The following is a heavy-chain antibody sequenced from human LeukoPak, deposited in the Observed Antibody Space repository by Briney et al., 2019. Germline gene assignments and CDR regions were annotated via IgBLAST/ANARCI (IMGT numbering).Heavy chain of an antibody. CDR3: ARIKWELSYYYYYGMHV. V-gene: IGHV4-59*08. J-gene: IGHJ6*01. CDR1: GGTITSYY. Sequence: PSETLTLTCTASGGTITSYYLTWIRQPPGKGLEWIGYIYYSGSTNYNPSLKSRVTISVDTSKNQFSLNLSSVTAADTAVYYCARIKWELSYYYYYGMHVLGGRRTVGVSS. CDR2: IYYSGST. D-gene: IGHD1-26*01.